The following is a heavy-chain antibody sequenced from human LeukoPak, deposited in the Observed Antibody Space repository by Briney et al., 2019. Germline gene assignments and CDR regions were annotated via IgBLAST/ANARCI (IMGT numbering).Heavy chain of an antibody. D-gene: IGHD2-2*01. V-gene: IGHV1-8*03. Sequence: ASVKVSCKASGYTFTSYDINWVRQATGQGLEWMGWMNPNSGNTGYAQKFQGRVTITRNTSISTAYMELSSLRSEDTAVYYCARVVVPAAKRGGDYYYYYMDVWGKGTTVTVSS. CDR2: MNPNSGNT. CDR1: GYTFTSYD. J-gene: IGHJ6*03. CDR3: ARVVVPAAKRGGDYYYYYMDV.